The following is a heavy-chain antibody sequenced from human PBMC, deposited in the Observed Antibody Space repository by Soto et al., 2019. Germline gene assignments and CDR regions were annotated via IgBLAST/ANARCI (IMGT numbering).Heavy chain of an antibody. CDR2: IDPSSGTT. J-gene: IGHJ6*02. CDR1: GYSFSNFY. D-gene: IGHD2-15*01. Sequence: ASVKVSCKTSGYSFSNFYVHWVRQATGQGLEWMGIIDPSSGTTSYTQKFQERVTMTRDTSMSTVYMELSRLRSEDTAVYYCARGAVVVPNGFIAGMDVWGLGTTVTVSS. V-gene: IGHV1-46*01. CDR3: ARGAVVVPNGFIAGMDV.